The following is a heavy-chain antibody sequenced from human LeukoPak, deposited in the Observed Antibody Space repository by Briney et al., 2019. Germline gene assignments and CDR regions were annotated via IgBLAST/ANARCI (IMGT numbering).Heavy chain of an antibody. Sequence: PGRSLRLSCAASGFTFSSYAMSWVRQAPGKGLEWVSAISGSGGGTYYADSVKGRFTISRDNSKNTLYLLMNSLRAEDTAVYYCAKTEAQWLVDYFDYWGQGTLVTVSS. CDR3: AKTEAQWLVDYFDY. CDR1: GFTFSSYA. CDR2: ISGSGGGT. V-gene: IGHV3-23*01. J-gene: IGHJ4*02. D-gene: IGHD6-19*01.